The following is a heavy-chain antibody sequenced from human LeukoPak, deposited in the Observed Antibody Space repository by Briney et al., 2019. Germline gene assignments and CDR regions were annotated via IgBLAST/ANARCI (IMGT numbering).Heavy chain of an antibody. CDR3: ARTKSGYYFMDV. V-gene: IGHV4-4*07. CDR1: GDSISSYY. Sequence: SETLSLTCTVSGDSISSYYWSWIRQPAGKGLEWIGRIYNSGSTNYNPSLKSRVTMSVDTSKNQFSLRLSSVSAADTAVYYYARTKSGYYFMDVWGKGTTVTVSS. CDR2: IYNSGST. D-gene: IGHD7-27*01. J-gene: IGHJ6*03.